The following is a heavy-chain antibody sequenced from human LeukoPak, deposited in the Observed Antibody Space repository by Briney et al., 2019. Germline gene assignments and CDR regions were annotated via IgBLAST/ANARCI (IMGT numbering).Heavy chain of an antibody. V-gene: IGHV4-34*01. CDR1: GGSFSGYY. CDR2: INHSGST. Sequence: SETLSLTCAVYGGSFSGYYWSWIRQPPGKGLEWIGEINHSGSTNYNPSLKGRVTVTLDTPKNQVSLKVTSVTAADTAVYYCARHAFASPLDIWVQGTVVTVSS. CDR3: ARHAFASPLDI. J-gene: IGHJ4*02. D-gene: IGHD2-21*01.